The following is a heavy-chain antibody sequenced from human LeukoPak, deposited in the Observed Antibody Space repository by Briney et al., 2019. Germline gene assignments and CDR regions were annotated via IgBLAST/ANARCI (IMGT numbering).Heavy chain of an antibody. CDR1: GYTFTSYG. V-gene: IGHV1-18*04. D-gene: IGHD5-12*01. J-gene: IGHJ5*02. CDR2: ISAYNGNT. Sequence: ASVKVSCKASGYTFTSYGISWVRQAPGQGLEXXGWISAYNGNTNYAQKPQGRVTMTTDTSTSTAYMELRSLRSDDTAVYYCARTATISENWFDPWGQGTLVTVSS. CDR3: ARTATISENWFDP.